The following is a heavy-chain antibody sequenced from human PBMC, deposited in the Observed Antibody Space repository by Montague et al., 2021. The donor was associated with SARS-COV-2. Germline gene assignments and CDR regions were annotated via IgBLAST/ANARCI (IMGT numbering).Heavy chain of an antibody. V-gene: IGHV4-39*01. CDR3: ARQLIGSATQFDH. CDR1: GASITSSSYY. Sequence: SETLSLTCTVSGASITSSSYYWGWIRQPPGKGLEWIGTIYYSGATYYNPSLKSRVTISVDTSNNQFSLKLTSVTAADAAVYYCARQLIGSATQFDHWGQGTLVTVSS. D-gene: IGHD2-15*01. J-gene: IGHJ4*02. CDR2: IYYSGAT.